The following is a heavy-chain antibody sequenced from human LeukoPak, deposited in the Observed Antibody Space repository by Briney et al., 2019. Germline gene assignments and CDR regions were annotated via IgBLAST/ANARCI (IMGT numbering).Heavy chain of an antibody. D-gene: IGHD6-19*01. V-gene: IGHV3-74*01. Sequence: PGGSLRLSCVASKFTFSTYWMHWVRQAPWKGLVWVSRINAGGTSTTYADSVKGRFTISRDSAKKTLYLQMNSLRAEDTAVYYCAGWDYYYMDVWGKGTTVTVSS. CDR2: INAGGTST. J-gene: IGHJ6*03. CDR3: AGWDYYYMDV. CDR1: KFTFSTYW.